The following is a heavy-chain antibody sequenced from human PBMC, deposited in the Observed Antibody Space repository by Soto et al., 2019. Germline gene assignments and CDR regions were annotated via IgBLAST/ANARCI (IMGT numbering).Heavy chain of an antibody. CDR2: IDPTDSFT. CDR3: ARPASGGSRDAFDV. J-gene: IGHJ3*01. Sequence: QSQQTSYNASGYKFTSFLFKWVRQTTGKGLEWLGRIDPTDSFTNYSPPFEGHVTISVDRSISTAYLQWNSLQASDTAIYYCARPASGGSRDAFDVWGQATTV. D-gene: IGHD2-15*01. CDR1: GYKFTSFL. V-gene: IGHV5-10-1*01.